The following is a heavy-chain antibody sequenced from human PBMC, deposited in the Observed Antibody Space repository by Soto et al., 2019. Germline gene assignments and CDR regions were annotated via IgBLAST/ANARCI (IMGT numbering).Heavy chain of an antibody. Sequence: SGPTLVNPTQTLTLTCTFSGFSLTTTGMCVSWIRQPPGKALEWLALIDWDDDKYYSTSLKTRLTISKDTSKNQVVLSMTNMDPVDTATYYCARVAAAGSYYYYGMDVWGQGXTVTVYS. D-gene: IGHD6-13*01. CDR2: IDWDDDK. J-gene: IGHJ6*02. V-gene: IGHV2-70*01. CDR3: ARVAAAGSYYYYGMDV. CDR1: GFSLTTTGMC.